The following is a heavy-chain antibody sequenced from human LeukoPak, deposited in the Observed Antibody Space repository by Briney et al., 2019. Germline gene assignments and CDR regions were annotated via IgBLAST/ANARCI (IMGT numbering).Heavy chain of an antibody. CDR3: ARDAQMYSSSSWFDY. CDR2: TYYSSKWYN. CDR1: GDSVSSNSAA. V-gene: IGHV6-1*01. J-gene: IGHJ4*02. Sequence: SQTLSLTCAISGDSVSSNSAAWNWIRQSPSRGLEWLRRTYYSSKWYNDYAVSVKSRITIHPDTSKNQFSLQLNSVTPEDTAVYYCARDAQMYSSSSWFDYWGQGTLVTVSS. D-gene: IGHD6-6*01.